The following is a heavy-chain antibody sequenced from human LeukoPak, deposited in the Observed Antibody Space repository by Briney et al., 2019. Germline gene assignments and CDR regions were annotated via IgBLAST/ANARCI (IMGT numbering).Heavy chain of an antibody. D-gene: IGHD3-10*01. CDR3: AKLAKYFYGSETFYFFEH. CDR1: GFTFSSYE. V-gene: IGHV3-48*03. J-gene: IGHJ4*02. Sequence: GGSLRLSCAASGFTFSSYEMNWVRQAPGKGLEWVSYISSSGSTIYYADSVKGRFIISRDYGKNSLYLQMNSLRVEDTAVYYCAKLAKYFYGSETFYFFEHWGQGTPVTASS. CDR2: ISSSGSTI.